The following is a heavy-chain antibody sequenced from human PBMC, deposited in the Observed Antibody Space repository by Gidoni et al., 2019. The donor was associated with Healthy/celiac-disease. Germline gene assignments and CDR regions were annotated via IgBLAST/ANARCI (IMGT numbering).Heavy chain of an antibody. CDR2: INHSGST. V-gene: IGHV4-34*01. CDR1: GGSFSGYY. D-gene: IGHD6-19*01. CDR3: ARGGRGAMAGVALGY. J-gene: IGHJ4*02. Sequence: QVQLQQWGAGLLKPSETLSLTCAVYGGSFSGYYWSWIRQPPGKGLEWIGEINHSGSTNYNPSLKSRVTISVDTSKNQFSLKLSSVTAADTAVYYCARGGRGAMAGVALGYWGQGTLVTVSS.